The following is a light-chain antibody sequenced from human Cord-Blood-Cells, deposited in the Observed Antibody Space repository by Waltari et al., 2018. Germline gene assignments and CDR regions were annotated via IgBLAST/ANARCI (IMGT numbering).Light chain of an antibody. CDR1: SSDVGSYNL. CDR3: CSYAGSSTFV. Sequence: QSALTQPASVSGSPGQSITISCTGTSSDVGSYNLVSWNQQHPGKAPKLMIYEGSNRPSGVSNRFSGSKSGNTASLTISGLQAEDEADYYCCSYAGSSTFVFGTGTKVTVL. CDR2: EGS. V-gene: IGLV2-23*01. J-gene: IGLJ1*01.